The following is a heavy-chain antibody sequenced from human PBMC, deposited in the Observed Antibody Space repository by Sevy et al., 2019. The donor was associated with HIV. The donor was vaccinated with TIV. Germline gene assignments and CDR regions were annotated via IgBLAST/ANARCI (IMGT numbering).Heavy chain of an antibody. V-gene: IGHV3-30*18. D-gene: IGHD3-16*01. Sequence: GGYLRLSCAASGFTFSSYGMHWVRQAPGKGLEWVAVISYDGSNKYYADSVKGRFTISRDNSKNTLYLQMNSLRAEDTAVYYCAKVYIWRSLSPQLLYYGMDVWGQGTTVTVSS. CDR1: GFTFSSYG. CDR2: ISYDGSNK. J-gene: IGHJ6*02. CDR3: AKVYIWRSLSPQLLYYGMDV.